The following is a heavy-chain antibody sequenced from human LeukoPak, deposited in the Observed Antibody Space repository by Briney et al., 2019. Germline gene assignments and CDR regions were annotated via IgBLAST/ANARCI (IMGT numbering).Heavy chain of an antibody. CDR1: GFTFSYYA. Sequence: GGSLRLSCAASGFTFSYYAMSWVRQAPGKGLEWVSSISGSGDSTYYADSVKGRFTISRDNFKNTLYLQMNSLRAEDTAVYYCAKDRDSGYEALDYWGQGTLVTVSS. CDR3: AKDRDSGYEALDY. J-gene: IGHJ4*02. D-gene: IGHD5-12*01. V-gene: IGHV3-23*01. CDR2: ISGSGDST.